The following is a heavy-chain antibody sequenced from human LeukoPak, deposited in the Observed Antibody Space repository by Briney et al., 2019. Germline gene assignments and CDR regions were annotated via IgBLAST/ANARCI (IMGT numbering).Heavy chain of an antibody. J-gene: IGHJ6*03. CDR1: GGTFSSYA. Sequence: SVKVSCKASGGTFSSYAISWVRQAPGHGLEWMGGIIHIFRTANYAQKFQGRVTITADKSTSTAYMELSSLRSEDTAVYYCASHVDDSSGYRHGYYYYYMDVWGKGTTVTVSS. D-gene: IGHD3-22*01. V-gene: IGHV1-69*06. CDR3: ASHVDDSSGYRHGYYYYYMDV. CDR2: IIHIFRTA.